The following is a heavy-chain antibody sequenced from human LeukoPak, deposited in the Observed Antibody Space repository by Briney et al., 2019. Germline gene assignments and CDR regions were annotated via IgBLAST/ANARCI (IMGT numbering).Heavy chain of an antibody. Sequence: GGSLRLSCAASGFTFDDYAMHWVRHAPGKGLEWVSGISWNSGSIGYADSVKGRFTISRDNAKNSLYLQMNSLRAEDTALYYCAKAIGEYYDFWSGAFDYWGQGTLVTVSS. CDR2: ISWNSGSI. D-gene: IGHD3-3*01. J-gene: IGHJ4*02. V-gene: IGHV3-9*01. CDR3: AKAIGEYYDFWSGAFDY. CDR1: GFTFDDYA.